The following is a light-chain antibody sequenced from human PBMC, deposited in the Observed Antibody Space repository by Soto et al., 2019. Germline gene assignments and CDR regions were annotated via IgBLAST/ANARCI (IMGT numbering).Light chain of an antibody. J-gene: IGKJ2*01. Sequence: DIQMTQSPSSLSASVGDRVTITCRASQSISSYLNWYQQKPGKAPKLLIYAASSLQSGVPSRFSGSGSGTDFTLTISRLQPEDFATYYCQQSYSTPRYTFGQGTKLDI. CDR2: AAS. CDR1: QSISSY. CDR3: QQSYSTPRYT. V-gene: IGKV1-39*01.